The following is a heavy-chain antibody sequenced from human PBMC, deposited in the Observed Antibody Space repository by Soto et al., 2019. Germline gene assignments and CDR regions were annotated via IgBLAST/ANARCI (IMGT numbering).Heavy chain of an antibody. Sequence: SLRLSGADGRCIFRGGSRNLISKTPGKGLEWVSSISSSSSYIYYADSVKGRFTISRDNAKNSLYLQMNSLRAEDTAVYYCARDSSRYRHGMDVWGQGTTVTVSS. CDR1: RCIFRGGS. CDR3: ARDSSRYRHGMDV. CDR2: ISSSSSYI. V-gene: IGHV3-21*01. J-gene: IGHJ6*02. D-gene: IGHD6-13*01.